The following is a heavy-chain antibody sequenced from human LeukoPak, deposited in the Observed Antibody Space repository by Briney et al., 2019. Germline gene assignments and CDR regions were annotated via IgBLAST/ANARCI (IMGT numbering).Heavy chain of an antibody. J-gene: IGHJ6*03. CDR3: ARHLYGEYYYYYYMDV. CDR1: GGSISSYY. Sequence: SETLSLTCTVSGGSISSYYWSWIRQPAGKGLEWIGRIYTSGSTNYNPSLKSRVTISVDTSKNQFSLKLSSVTAADTAVYYCARHLYGEYYYYYYMDVWGKGTTVTISS. V-gene: IGHV4-4*07. D-gene: IGHD4-17*01. CDR2: IYTSGST.